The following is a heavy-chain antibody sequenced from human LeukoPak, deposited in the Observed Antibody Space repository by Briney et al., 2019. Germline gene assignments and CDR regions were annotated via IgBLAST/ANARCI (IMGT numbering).Heavy chain of an antibody. D-gene: IGHD6-19*01. CDR1: GGSFSGYY. Sequence: MSSETLFLTCAVNGGSFSGYYWSWIRQPPGTGLEWIGEIYYSGSINYNPSLKSRVTISVDTSKNQFSLKLSSVTAADTAVYYCARWSPYSSGWYGRGVDYWGQETLVTVSS. CDR2: IYYSGSI. CDR3: ARWSPYSSGWYGRGVDY. V-gene: IGHV4-34*01. J-gene: IGHJ4*02.